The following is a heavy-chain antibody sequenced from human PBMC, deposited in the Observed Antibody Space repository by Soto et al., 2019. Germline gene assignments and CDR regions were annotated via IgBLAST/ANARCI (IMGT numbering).Heavy chain of an antibody. J-gene: IGHJ6*02. Sequence: ASEEAAARAPGSPLTRYAMHWLSQAPGQRHEWMGWINAGNGNTKYSQKFQGRVTITRDTSASTAYMELSSLRSVDTAVYYCATRTPNCYYRMDVWAQGTTVAASS. CDR2: INAGNGNT. CDR3: ATRTPNCYYRMDV. V-gene: IGHV1-3*01. CDR1: GSPLTRYA.